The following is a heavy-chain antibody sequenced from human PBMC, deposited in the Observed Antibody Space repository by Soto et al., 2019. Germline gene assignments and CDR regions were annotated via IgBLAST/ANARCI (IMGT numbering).Heavy chain of an antibody. D-gene: IGHD1-1*01. CDR3: ARETAHILNY. CDR1: GGTFSSFA. Sequence: SVKVSCKASGGTFSSFAISMVRQAPGLGLKCRGGSIPSLGTANYAQKFQGRVTITAEESTRTAYMELSSLRSEDTAVYYCARETAHILNYWGEGTLVTVSS. CDR2: SIPSLGTA. J-gene: IGHJ4*02. V-gene: IGHV1-69*13.